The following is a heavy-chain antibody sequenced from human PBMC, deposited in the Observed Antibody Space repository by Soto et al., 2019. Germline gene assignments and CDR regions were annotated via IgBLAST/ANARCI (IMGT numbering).Heavy chain of an antibody. V-gene: IGHV3-23*01. CDR3: AKDSAPVDTDMLVSMDV. J-gene: IGHJ6*02. CDR1: GFTFSSYA. D-gene: IGHD5-18*01. CDR2: ISGSGGST. Sequence: EVQLLESGGGLVQPGGSLRLSCAASGFTFSSYAMSWVRQAPGKGLEWVSAISGSGGSTYYADSVKGRFTISRDNSKNTLYRQMNSLRAEDTAVYYCAKDSAPVDTDMLVSMDVWGQGTTVTVSS.